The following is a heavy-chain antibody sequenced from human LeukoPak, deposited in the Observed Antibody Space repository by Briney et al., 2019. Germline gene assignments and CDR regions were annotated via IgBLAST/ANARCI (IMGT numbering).Heavy chain of an antibody. V-gene: IGHV1-46*01. D-gene: IGHD6-6*01. CDR1: GYTFTSYY. Sequence: GASVKVSCKASGYTFTSYYMHWVRQAPGQGLEWMGIINPSGGSTSYTQKFQGRVTMTRDTSTSTVYMELSSLRSEDTAVYYCASRPRSGSSGDYWGQGTLVTVSS. J-gene: IGHJ4*02. CDR3: ASRPRSGSSGDY. CDR2: INPSGGST.